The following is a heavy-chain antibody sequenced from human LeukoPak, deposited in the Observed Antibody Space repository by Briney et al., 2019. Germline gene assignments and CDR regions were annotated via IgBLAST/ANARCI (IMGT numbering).Heavy chain of an antibody. Sequence: ASVKVSCKASGYTFTGYYMHWVRQDPGQGLEWMGWINPNSGGTNYAQKFQGRVTMTRDTSISTAYMELSRLRSDDTAVYYCARVDTPIAAAGADYWGQGTLVTVSS. V-gene: IGHV1-2*02. D-gene: IGHD6-13*01. J-gene: IGHJ4*02. CDR1: GYTFTGYY. CDR2: INPNSGGT. CDR3: ARVDTPIAAAGADY.